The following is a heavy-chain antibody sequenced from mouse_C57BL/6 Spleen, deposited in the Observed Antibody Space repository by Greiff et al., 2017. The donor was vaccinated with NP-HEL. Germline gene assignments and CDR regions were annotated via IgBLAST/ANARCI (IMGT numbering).Heavy chain of an antibody. CDR2: IYPGSGST. V-gene: IGHV1-55*01. Sequence: VQLQQPGAELVKPGASVKMSCKASGYTFTSYWITWVKQRPGQGLEWIGDIYPGSGSTNYNEKFKSKATLTVDTSSSTAYMQLSSLTSEDSAFYYSASEGGSSGRFAYWGQGTLVTVSA. J-gene: IGHJ3*01. CDR3: ASEGGSSGRFAY. D-gene: IGHD3-2*02. CDR1: GYTFTSYW.